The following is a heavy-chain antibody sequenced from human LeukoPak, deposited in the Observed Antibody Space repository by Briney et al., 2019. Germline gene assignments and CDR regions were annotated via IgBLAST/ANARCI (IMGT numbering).Heavy chain of an antibody. D-gene: IGHD1-7*01. CDR3: TKGWELPNWFDP. CDR2: IRSKANGYAT. CDR1: GFTFSGSA. V-gene: IGHV3-73*01. Sequence: HPGGSLKLSCAASGFTFSGSAMHWVRQASGKGLEWVGRIRSKANGYATAYAASVKGRFTISRDDSKNTAYLQMNSLKTEDTAVYYCTKGWELPNWFDPWGQGTLVTVSS. J-gene: IGHJ5*02.